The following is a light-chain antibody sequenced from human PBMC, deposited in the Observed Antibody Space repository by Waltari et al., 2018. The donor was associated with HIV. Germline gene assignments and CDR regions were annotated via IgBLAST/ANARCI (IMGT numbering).Light chain of an antibody. CDR3: QQYDNLPLYT. CDR2: DAS. Sequence: DIKMTQYRSSLSASVADRVTITCQASQDISNYLNWYQQKPGKAPKLLIYDASNLETGVPSRFSGSGSGTDFTFTISSLQPEDIATYYCQQYDNLPLYTFGQGTKLEIK. J-gene: IGKJ2*01. V-gene: IGKV1-33*01. CDR1: QDISNY.